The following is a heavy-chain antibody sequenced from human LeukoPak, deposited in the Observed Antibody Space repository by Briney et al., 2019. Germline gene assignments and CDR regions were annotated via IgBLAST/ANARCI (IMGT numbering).Heavy chain of an antibody. V-gene: IGHV3-23*01. J-gene: IGHJ4*02. CDR2: ISGSGGST. Sequence: GGSLRLSCAASGFTFSSYAMSWVRQAPGKGLEWVSAISGSGGSTYYADSVKGRFTISRDNSKNTLYLQMNSLRAEDTAVYYCARDPAKIRQAPAAVGYYFDYWGQGTLVTVSS. CDR3: ARDPAKIRQAPAAVGYYFDY. CDR1: GFTFSSYA. D-gene: IGHD6-13*01.